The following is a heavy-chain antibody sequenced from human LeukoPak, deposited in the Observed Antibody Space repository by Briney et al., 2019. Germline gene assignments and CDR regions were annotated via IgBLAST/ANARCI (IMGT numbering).Heavy chain of an antibody. CDR2: IYYSGST. Sequence: SETLSLTCTVSGGSISSYYWSRIRQPPGKGLEWIGYIYYSGSTNYNPSLKSRVTISVDTSKNQFSLKLSSVTAADTAVYYCTRGAGWLIDYWGQGTLVTVSS. J-gene: IGHJ4*02. D-gene: IGHD3-16*01. CDR3: TRGAGWLIDY. V-gene: IGHV4-59*08. CDR1: GGSISSYY.